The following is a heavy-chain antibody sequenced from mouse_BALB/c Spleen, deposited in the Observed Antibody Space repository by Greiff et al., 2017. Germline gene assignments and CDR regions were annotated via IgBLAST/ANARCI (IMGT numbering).Heavy chain of an antibody. D-gene: IGHD1-1*02. CDR2: ISSGSSTI. J-gene: IGHJ3*01. CDR1: GFTFSSFG. V-gene: IGHV5-17*02. CDR3: ARYGREGFAY. Sequence: EVKLMESGGGLVQPGGSRKLSCAASGFTFSSFGMHWVRQAPEKGLEWVAYISSGSSTIYYADTVKGRFTISRDNPKNTLFLQMTSLRSEDTAMYYCARYGREGFAYWGQGTLVTVSA.